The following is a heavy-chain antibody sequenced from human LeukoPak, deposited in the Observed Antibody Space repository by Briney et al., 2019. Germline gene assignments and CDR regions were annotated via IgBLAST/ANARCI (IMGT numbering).Heavy chain of an antibody. D-gene: IGHD3-10*01. Sequence: GGSLRLSCAASGFTFSTYWMQWVRQAPGKGPVWVSRIHKDGKSTKYADSVEGRFTISRDNGRNTLYLQMNSLRAEDTAVYYCAREASGSDNYYSDFWGQGTLVTVSS. CDR3: AREASGSDNYYSDF. V-gene: IGHV3-74*03. CDR1: GFTFSTYW. J-gene: IGHJ4*02. CDR2: IHKDGKST.